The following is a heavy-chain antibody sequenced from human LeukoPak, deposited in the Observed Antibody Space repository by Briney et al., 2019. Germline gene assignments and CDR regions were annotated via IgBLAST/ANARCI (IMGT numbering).Heavy chain of an antibody. CDR3: AKDLNIYYDSSGYYN. CDR2: ISGRGGSP. V-gene: IGHV3-23*01. D-gene: IGHD3-22*01. CDR1: RFTFRSYA. Sequence: GGALRVSRAAPRFTFRSYAMRSGRQALGRGLEWVSHISGRGGSPYYADSVWGGFTISRDNSKNTLYLHMHSLRAEDTAVYYCAKDLNIYYDSSGYYNWGQGTLVTVSS. J-gene: IGHJ4*02.